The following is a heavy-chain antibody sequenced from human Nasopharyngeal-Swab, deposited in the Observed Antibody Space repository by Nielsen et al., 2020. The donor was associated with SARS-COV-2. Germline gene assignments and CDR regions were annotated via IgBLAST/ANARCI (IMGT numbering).Heavy chain of an antibody. D-gene: IGHD4-17*01. Sequence: WVRQAPGQGLEWMGRINPNSGGTNYAQKFQGRVTVTRDTSTSAAYMELSRLRSDDTAVYYCARGRTTVTEYYYYYYFDVWGKGTTVTVSS. CDR2: INPNSGGT. J-gene: IGHJ6*03. CDR3: ARGRTTVTEYYYYYYFDV. V-gene: IGHV1-2*06.